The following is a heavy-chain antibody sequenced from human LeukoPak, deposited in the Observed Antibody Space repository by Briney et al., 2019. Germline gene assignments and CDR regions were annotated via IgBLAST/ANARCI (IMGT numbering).Heavy chain of an antibody. CDR2: IYYSGST. CDR1: GGSISSYY. J-gene: IGHJ5*02. CDR3: ARAPQYCSGGSCYFWFDP. Sequence: SETLSLTCTVSGGSISSYYWSWIRQPPGKGLEWIGYIYYSGSTNYNPSLKSRVTISVDTSKNQFSLKLSSVTAADTAVYYCARAPQYCSGGSCYFWFDPWGQGTLVTVSS. V-gene: IGHV4-59*01. D-gene: IGHD2-15*01.